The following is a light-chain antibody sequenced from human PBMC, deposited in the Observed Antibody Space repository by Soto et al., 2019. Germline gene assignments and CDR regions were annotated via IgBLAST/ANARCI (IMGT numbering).Light chain of an antibody. CDR1: QSVSNY. Sequence: EIVLTQSPATLSLSPGERATLSCRASQSVSNYFAWYQQKPGQAPRLLIYDASKRATGIPARFRGSGCGKDFTLTIGSLEPEDFAVYYCQQRSNWPLTFGKGTKGDIK. J-gene: IGKJ1*01. V-gene: IGKV3-11*01. CDR2: DAS. CDR3: QQRSNWPLT.